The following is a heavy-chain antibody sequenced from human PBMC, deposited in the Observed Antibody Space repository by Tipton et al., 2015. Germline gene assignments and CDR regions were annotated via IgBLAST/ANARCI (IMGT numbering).Heavy chain of an antibody. D-gene: IGHD5-24*01. CDR1: GGSISVSSVY. V-gene: IGHV4-39*02. CDR2: YYYTGAT. J-gene: IGHJ4*02. Sequence: TLSLTCTVSGGSISVSSVYWGWIRQSPGKGLEWIGSYYYTGATYYNPSLKSRVNISADRSKDHFSLRLTSVAAADTAVYYCARLGRWLEVDFWGQGTLVPVSS. CDR3: ARLGRWLEVDF.